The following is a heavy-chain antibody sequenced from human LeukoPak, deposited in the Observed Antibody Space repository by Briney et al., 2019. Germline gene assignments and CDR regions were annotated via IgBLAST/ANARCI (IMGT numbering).Heavy chain of an antibody. CDR1: GFIFSSYS. CDR3: ARVGHGLAVGNDY. Sequence: PGGSLTLSCAASGFIFSSYSLNWVRQAPGKGLEWVSYISSGSNTIYYADSVKGRFTISRDNAKNSLYLQMNSLRAEDTAVYFCARVGHGLAVGNDYWGQGTLVTVSS. J-gene: IGHJ4*02. CDR2: ISSGSNTI. D-gene: IGHD6-19*01. V-gene: IGHV3-48*01.